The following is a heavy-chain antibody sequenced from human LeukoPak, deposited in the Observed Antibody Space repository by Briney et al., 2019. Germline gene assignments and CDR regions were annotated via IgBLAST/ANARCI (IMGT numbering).Heavy chain of an antibody. CDR1: GFTFSAYW. D-gene: IGHD5-12*01. CDR3: TRGYAGIDY. V-gene: IGHV3-74*01. CDR2: INSDGSST. J-gene: IGHJ4*02. Sequence: GGSLRLSCAASGFTFSAYWMHWVRQAPGKGLVWVSRINSDGSSTTYADSVKGQFTVSRDNAKNTLYLQMNSLRAEDTAVYYCTRGYAGIDYWGQGTLVTVSA.